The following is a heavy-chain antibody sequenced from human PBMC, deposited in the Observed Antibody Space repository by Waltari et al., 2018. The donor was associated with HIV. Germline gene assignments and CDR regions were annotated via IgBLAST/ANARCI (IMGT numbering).Heavy chain of an antibody. D-gene: IGHD2-21*01. Sequence: QVQLVESGGGVVQPGRSLRLSCAASGFTFSSYGMHWVRQAPGKGLEWVAVISYDGSNKYYADSVKGRFTISRDNSKNTLYLQMNSLRAEDTAVYYCAKRGEDPLDYWGQGTLVTVSS. CDR1: GFTFSSYG. V-gene: IGHV3-30*18. CDR3: AKRGEDPLDY. J-gene: IGHJ4*02. CDR2: ISYDGSNK.